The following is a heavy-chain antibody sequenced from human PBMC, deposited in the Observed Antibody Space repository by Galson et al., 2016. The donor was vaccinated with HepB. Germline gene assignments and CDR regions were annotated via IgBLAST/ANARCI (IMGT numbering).Heavy chain of an antibody. CDR3: ARAGRALVRGRSAFDF. CDR1: GFTFSDYY. Sequence: SLRLSCAASGFTFSDYYMVWIRQAPGKGLEWLSYFSGSDAYTDYTNYADSVKGRFTISRDNAKNSLFLHMNSLRAEDTAVYYCARAGRALVRGRSAFDFWGQGILVTVSS. CDR2: FSGSDAYTDYT. J-gene: IGHJ4*02. V-gene: IGHV3-11*05. D-gene: IGHD3-10*01.